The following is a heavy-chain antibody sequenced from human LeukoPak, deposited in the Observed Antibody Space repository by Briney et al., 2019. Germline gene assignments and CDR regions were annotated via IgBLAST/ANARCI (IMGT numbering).Heavy chain of an antibody. V-gene: IGHV3-9*01. CDR2: ISWNSVNI. CDR3: AKDRYCGRTSCSGGLDS. J-gene: IGHJ4*02. CDR1: GFTFGDFA. Sequence: PGGSLRLSCAASGFTFGDFAMHWVRQVPGKGLEWVSVISWNSVNIGYADSVKGRFTISRDNAESSLYLQMDSLRPEDTALYYCAKDRYCGRTSCSGGLDSWGRGTLVIVSS. D-gene: IGHD2-2*01.